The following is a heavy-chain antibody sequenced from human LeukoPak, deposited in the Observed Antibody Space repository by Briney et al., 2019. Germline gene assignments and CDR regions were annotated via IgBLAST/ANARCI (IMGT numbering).Heavy chain of an antibody. CDR1: GYTFTGYY. D-gene: IGHD5-24*01. CDR3: VRGGQWEMATMEV. V-gene: IGHV1-2*02. Sequence: GASVKVSCKASGYTFTGYYMHWVRQAHGQGLEWMGWINPKSGGTNSAQKFQGRVTMTRDTSISTAYMELSRLRSDDTAVYYCVRGGQWEMATMEVWGQGTLVTVSS. J-gene: IGHJ4*02. CDR2: INPKSGGT.